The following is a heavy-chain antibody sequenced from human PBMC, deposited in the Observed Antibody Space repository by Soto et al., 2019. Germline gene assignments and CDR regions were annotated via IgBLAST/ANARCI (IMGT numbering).Heavy chain of an antibody. Sequence: EVQLVESGGGLVKPGGSLRLSCAASGFTFSNAWMSWVRQAPGKGLEWVGRIQSKTNGGTTDYATPVKGRFTISRDDSKNTVYLEMNSPKTEDTALYYCTTDEITNRVWGQGTLVTVSS. J-gene: IGHJ4*02. D-gene: IGHD1-20*01. V-gene: IGHV3-15*01. CDR1: GFTFSNAW. CDR2: IQSKTNGGTT. CDR3: TTDEITNRV.